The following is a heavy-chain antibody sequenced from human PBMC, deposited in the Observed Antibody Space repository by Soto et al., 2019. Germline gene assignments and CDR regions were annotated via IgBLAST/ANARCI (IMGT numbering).Heavy chain of an antibody. V-gene: IGHV6-1*01. CDR1: GDSVSSNSAA. J-gene: IGHJ6*03. D-gene: IGHD2-15*01. CDR2: TYYRSKWYN. CDR3: ARDPGYSNLLFHYYYMDV. Sequence: KQSQTLSLTCAISGDSVSSNSAAWNWIRQSPSRGLEWLGRTYYRSKWYNDYAVSVKSRITINPDTSKNQFSLQLNSVTPEDTAVYYCARDPGYSNLLFHYYYMDVWGKGTTVTVSS.